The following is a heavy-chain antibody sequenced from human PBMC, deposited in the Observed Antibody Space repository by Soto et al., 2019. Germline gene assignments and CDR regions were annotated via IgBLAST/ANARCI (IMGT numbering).Heavy chain of an antibody. V-gene: IGHV3-33*01. J-gene: IGHJ6*02. CDR3: ARDQGRATADGPLGNGLDV. D-gene: IGHD6-13*01. CDR2: IWFDASHE. Sequence: QVHLVESGGGVVQPGTSLRLSCAASGFSFSDYGMHWVRQAPGKVLEWLTIIWFDASHEYYADSVKGRFTIYRDNSNNTLYLQLNSLTADDTAVYFCARDQGRATADGPLGNGLDVWGQGTAVTVSS. CDR1: GFSFSDYG.